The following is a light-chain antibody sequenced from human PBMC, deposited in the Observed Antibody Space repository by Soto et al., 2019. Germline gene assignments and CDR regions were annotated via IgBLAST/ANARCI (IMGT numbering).Light chain of an antibody. CDR3: QSYDSSLSGSV. J-gene: IGLJ3*02. V-gene: IGLV1-40*01. Sequence: QSALTQPPSVSGAPGQRVTISCTGSSSNIGAGYDVHWYQQLPGTAPKPLIYGNSNRPSGVPDRFSGSKSGTSASLAVTGLQAEDEADYYCQSYDSSLSGSVFGGGTQLTVL. CDR1: SSNIGAGYD. CDR2: GNS.